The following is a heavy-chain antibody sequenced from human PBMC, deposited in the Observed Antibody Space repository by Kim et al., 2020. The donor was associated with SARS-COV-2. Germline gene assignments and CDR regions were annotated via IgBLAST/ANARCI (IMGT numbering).Heavy chain of an antibody. CDR3: ARGGWYSAY. CDR1: GGSITNNY. J-gene: IGHJ4*02. V-gene: IGHV4-59*01. CDR2: IHYTGST. D-gene: IGHD6-19*01. Sequence: SETLSLTCTVSGGSITNNYWSWIWQTPGKGLEWIGYIHYTGSTKYNPSPKSRVTISVDTSKNQFSLQLTSVTAADTAVYYCARGGWYSAYWGQGTLVTVSS.